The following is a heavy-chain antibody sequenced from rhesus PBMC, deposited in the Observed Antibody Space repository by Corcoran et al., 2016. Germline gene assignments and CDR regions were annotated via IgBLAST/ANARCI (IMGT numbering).Heavy chain of an antibody. Sequence: EVQLVETGGGLVQPGGSLKLSCAASGFTFSSYGMSWVRQAPGKGLEWVSAINSGGGSKYYADSVKGRFTISRDNSKNTLSLQMNSLRAEDTAVYYCAKNTNFWTGYYFDYWGQGVLVTVSS. CDR1: GFTFSSYG. D-gene: IGHD3-3*01. J-gene: IGHJ4*01. V-gene: IGHV3S5*01. CDR2: INSGGGSK. CDR3: AKNTNFWTGYYFDY.